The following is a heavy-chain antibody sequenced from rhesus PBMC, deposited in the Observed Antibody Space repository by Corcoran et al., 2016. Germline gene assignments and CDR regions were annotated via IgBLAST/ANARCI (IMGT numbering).Heavy chain of an antibody. CDR2: SRSKSYVGTT. CDR1: GFTFSDHY. V-gene: IGHV3-184*01. J-gene: IGHJ6*01. Sequence: EVQLVESGGGLVQPGGSLRLSCAASGFTFSDHYLYWVRPAPAKGLAWLGFSRSKSYVGTTENAACVKGRFNSSRDDSKSIAYLQMNSLKTEDTAVYYCTRPDPSGYSFYYGLDSWGQGVVVTVSS. CDR3: TRPDPSGYSFYYGLDS. D-gene: IGHD5-24*01.